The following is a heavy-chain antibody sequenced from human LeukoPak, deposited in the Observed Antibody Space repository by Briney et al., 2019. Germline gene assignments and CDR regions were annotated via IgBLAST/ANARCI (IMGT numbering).Heavy chain of an antibody. CDR1: GFTFSSYA. J-gene: IGHJ3*02. CDR2: ISGSGGST. D-gene: IGHD4-23*01. V-gene: IGHV3-23*01. Sequence: GGSLRLSCAASGFTFSSYAMSWVRQAPGKGLEWVSAISGSGGSTYYADSVKGRFTISRDNSKNTLYLQMNSLRAEDTAVYYCAKDLEDYGGNSWTARDAFDIWGQGTMVTVSS. CDR3: AKDLEDYGGNSWTARDAFDI.